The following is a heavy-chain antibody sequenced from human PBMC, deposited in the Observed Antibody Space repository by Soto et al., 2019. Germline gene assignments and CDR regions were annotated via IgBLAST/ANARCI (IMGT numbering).Heavy chain of an antibody. J-gene: IGHJ6*02. D-gene: IGHD6-19*01. V-gene: IGHV5-51*01. CDR2: IYPGDSDT. CDR3: ARELYSSGWYYYYGMDV. CDR1: GYSFTSYW. Sequence: ASVKVSCKGSGYSFTSYWIGWVRQMPGKGLEWMGIIYPGDSDTRYSPSFQGQVTISADKSISTAYLQWSSLKASDTAMYYCARELYSSGWYYYYGMDVWGQGTTVTVSS.